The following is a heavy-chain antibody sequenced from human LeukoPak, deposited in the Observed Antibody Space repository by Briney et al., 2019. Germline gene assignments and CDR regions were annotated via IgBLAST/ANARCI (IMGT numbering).Heavy chain of an antibody. Sequence: VASVRVSCKASGGTFSSYAISWVRQAPGQGLEWRGGLIPIFGTANYAQKFQGRVTITADESTSTAYMELSSLRSEDTAVYYCARAVLELNYYYYYMDVWGKGTTVTVSS. CDR1: GGTFSSYA. J-gene: IGHJ6*03. CDR2: LIPIFGTA. D-gene: IGHD1-7*01. V-gene: IGHV1-69*13. CDR3: ARAVLELNYYYYYMDV.